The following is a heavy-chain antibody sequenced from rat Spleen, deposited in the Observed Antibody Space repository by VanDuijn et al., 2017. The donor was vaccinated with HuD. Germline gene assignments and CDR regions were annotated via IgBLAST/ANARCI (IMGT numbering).Heavy chain of an antibody. Sequence: EVQLVETGGGLVQPGRSLKLSCAASGFTFTNYGMHWIRQSPTKGLEWVASISNGGGKTYYRDSVQGRFTISRDNAKSNLYLQMDSLRSEDTATYYCARDSTYASLDYWGQGVTVTVSS. V-gene: IGHV5-19*01. CDR3: ARDSTYASLDY. CDR1: GFTFTNYG. J-gene: IGHJ2*01. D-gene: IGHD1-2*01. CDR2: ISNGGGKT.